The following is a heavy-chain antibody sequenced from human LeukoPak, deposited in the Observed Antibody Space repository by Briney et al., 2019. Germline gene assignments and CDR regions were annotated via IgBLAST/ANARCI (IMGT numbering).Heavy chain of an antibody. Sequence: GGALRLSCAASVVTFSNYAMHWVRQAPGKGLEWVAVLANDGGDRYFADSVKGRFTISRENSKNTLYLQMGSLRAEDTALYYCARGTPAVAGIDYWGQGTLVTVSS. J-gene: IGHJ4*02. CDR2: LANDGGDR. CDR1: VVTFSNYA. D-gene: IGHD6-19*01. V-gene: IGHV3-30*04. CDR3: ARGTPAVAGIDY.